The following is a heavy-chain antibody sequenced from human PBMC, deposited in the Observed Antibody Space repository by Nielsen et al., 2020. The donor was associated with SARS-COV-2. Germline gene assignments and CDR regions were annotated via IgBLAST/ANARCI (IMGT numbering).Heavy chain of an antibody. CDR2: ISAYNGNT. V-gene: IGHV1-18*01. J-gene: IGHJ4*02. CDR1: GYTFTSYG. CDR3: ARGYDYVWGSYRLSN. D-gene: IGHD3-16*02. Sequence: ASVKVSCKASGYTFTSYGISWVRQAPGQGLEWMGWISAYNGNTNYAQKLQGRVTMTTDTSTSTAYMELRSLRSDDTAVYYCARGYDYVWGSYRLSNWGQGTLVTVSS.